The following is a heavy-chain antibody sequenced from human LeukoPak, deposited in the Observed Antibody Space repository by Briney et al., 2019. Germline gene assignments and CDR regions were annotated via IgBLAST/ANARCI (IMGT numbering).Heavy chain of an antibody. J-gene: IGHJ5*02. CDR1: GGTLSSYA. Sequence: SVKVSCKASGGTLSSYAISWVRQAPGQGLEWMGGIIPIFGTANYAQKFQGRVTITADESTSTAYMELSSLRSEDTAVYYCARDSSGGLQGINWFDPWGQGTLVTVSS. D-gene: IGHD5-24*01. CDR2: IIPIFGTA. V-gene: IGHV1-69*13. CDR3: ARDSSGGLQGINWFDP.